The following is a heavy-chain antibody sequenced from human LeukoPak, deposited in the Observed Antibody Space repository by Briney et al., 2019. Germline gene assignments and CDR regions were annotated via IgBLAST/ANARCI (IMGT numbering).Heavy chain of an antibody. J-gene: IGHJ6*02. V-gene: IGHV4-4*07. D-gene: IGHD2-2*01. CDR3: TRGASPGGMDV. CDR1: GGFISISSYY. Sequence: SETLSLTCTISGGFISISSYYWNWIRQPAGKGLDWIGRIYTSGSTNYNPSLKSRVTMSLDTSKNQFSLKLRSVTAADTAVYYCTRGASPGGMDVWGQGTTVTVSS. CDR2: IYTSGST.